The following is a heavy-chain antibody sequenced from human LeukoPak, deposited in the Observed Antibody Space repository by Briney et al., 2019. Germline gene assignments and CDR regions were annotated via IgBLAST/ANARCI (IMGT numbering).Heavy chain of an antibody. CDR1: GGSISSSSVY. CDR2: IYYSGST. Sequence: SETLSLTCTVSGGSISSSSVYWGWIRQPPGKGLEWIGSIYYSGSTYYNPSLKSRVTISVDTSKNQFSLKLSSVTAADTAVYYCASPHMGWLQFDYWGQGTLVTVSS. J-gene: IGHJ4*02. CDR3: ASPHMGWLQFDY. D-gene: IGHD5-24*01. V-gene: IGHV4-39*01.